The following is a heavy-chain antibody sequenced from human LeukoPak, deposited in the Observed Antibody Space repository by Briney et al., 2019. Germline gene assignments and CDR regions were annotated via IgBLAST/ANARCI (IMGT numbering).Heavy chain of an antibody. CDR1: GYTFTGYY. J-gene: IGHJ5*02. CDR2: INPNSGGT. CDR3: ARAYGDYEEWFDP. V-gene: IGHV1-2*02. D-gene: IGHD4-17*01. Sequence: GASVKVSCKASGYTFTGYYMHWVRQAPGQGLEWMGWINPNSGGTNYAQKFQGRVTMTRDTSISTAYMELSRLRSDDTAVYYCARAYGDYEEWFDPRGQGTLVTVSS.